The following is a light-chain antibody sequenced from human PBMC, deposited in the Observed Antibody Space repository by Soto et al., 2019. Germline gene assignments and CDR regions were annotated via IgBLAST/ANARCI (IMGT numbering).Light chain of an antibody. J-gene: IGKJ4*01. V-gene: IGKV3-15*01. Sequence: EIVMTQSPATLSVSPGERATLSCRASQSVSSNLAWYQQKPGQAPRLLIYGASTRATGIPARFSGSGSGTEFTLTISILQSEDFAVYYCKQYNNLPPLTFGGGTKVQIK. CDR2: GAS. CDR1: QSVSSN. CDR3: KQYNNLPPLT.